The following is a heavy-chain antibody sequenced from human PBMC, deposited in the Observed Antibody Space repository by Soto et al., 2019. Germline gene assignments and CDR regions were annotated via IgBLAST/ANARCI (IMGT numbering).Heavy chain of an antibody. Sequence: EVRMLQSGGGIVQPGGSLRLSCAASGFSFSSYAMSWVRQAPGKGLEWVSAVSDGVGRTYYAHSVRGRFTVSTDNSNNTLYLQMNSLRADDTAVYYCAKRGPVGATDYWGQGTLVTVSS. CDR3: AKRGPVGATDY. J-gene: IGHJ4*02. V-gene: IGHV3-23*01. CDR2: VSDGVGRT. CDR1: GFSFSSYA. D-gene: IGHD1-26*01.